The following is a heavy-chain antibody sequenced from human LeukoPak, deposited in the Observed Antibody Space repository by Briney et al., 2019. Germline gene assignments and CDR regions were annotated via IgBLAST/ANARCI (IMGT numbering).Heavy chain of an antibody. CDR2: IYYSGST. J-gene: IGHJ5*02. D-gene: IGHD5-12*01. CDR1: GFTVSTNY. Sequence: PGGSLRLSCAASGFTVSTNYMNWVRQPPGKGLEWIGSIYYSGSTYYNPSLKSRVTISVDTSKNQFSLKLSSVTAADTAVCYCARHDRSGYSGYGSFDPWGQGTLVTVSS. V-gene: IGHV4-39*01. CDR3: ARHDRSGYSGYGSFDP.